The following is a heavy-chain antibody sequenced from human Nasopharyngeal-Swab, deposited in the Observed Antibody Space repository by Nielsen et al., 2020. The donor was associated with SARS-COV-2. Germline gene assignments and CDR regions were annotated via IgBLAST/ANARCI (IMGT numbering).Heavy chain of an antibody. V-gene: IGHV3-48*03. CDR2: ISSSGSTI. Sequence: GGSLRLSCAASGFTFSSYEMNWVRQAPGKGLEWVSYISSSGSTIYYADSVKGRFTISRDNAKNSLYLQMNSLRAEDTAVYYCAGHQLGEDQVPGWGWFDPWGQGALVTVSS. D-gene: IGHD3-16*01. CDR3: AGHQLGEDQVPGWGWFDP. CDR1: GFTFSSYE. J-gene: IGHJ5*02.